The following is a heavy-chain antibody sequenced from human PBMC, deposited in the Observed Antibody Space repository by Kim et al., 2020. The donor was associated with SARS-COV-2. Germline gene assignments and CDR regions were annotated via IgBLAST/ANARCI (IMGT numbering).Heavy chain of an antibody. D-gene: IGHD2-21*01. V-gene: IGHV3-7*01. CDR2: IKQDGSEK. J-gene: IGHJ6*02. CDR3: ARDYPAFPRPLGGMDV. Sequence: GGSLRLSCAASGFTFSSYWMSWVRQAPGKGLEWVANIKQDGSEKYYVDSVKGRFTISRDNAKNSLYLQMNSLRAEDTAVYYCARDYPAFPRPLGGMDVWGQGTTVTVSS. CDR1: GFTFSSYW.